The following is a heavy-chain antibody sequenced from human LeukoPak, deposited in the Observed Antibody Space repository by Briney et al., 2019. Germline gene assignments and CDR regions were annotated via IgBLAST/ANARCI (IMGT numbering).Heavy chain of an antibody. CDR1: GGSFSGYY. D-gene: IGHD3-10*01. CDR2: INHSGST. V-gene: IGHV4-34*01. Sequence: SETLSLTCAVYGGSFSGYYWSWIRQPPGKGPEWIGEINHSGSTNYNPSLKSRVTISVDTSKNQFSLKLSSVTAADTAVYYCARAELGMVRGVPSWFDPWGQGTLVTVSS. CDR3: ARAELGMVRGVPSWFDP. J-gene: IGHJ5*02.